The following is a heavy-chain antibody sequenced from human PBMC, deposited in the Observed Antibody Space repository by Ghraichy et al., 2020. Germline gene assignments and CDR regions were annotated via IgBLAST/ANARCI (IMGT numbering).Heavy chain of an antibody. V-gene: IGHV4-34*01. CDR3: ARSVADY. CDR1: GGSFSGYY. D-gene: IGHD2-15*01. J-gene: IGHJ4*02. CDR2: INHSGST. Sequence: SETLSLTCAVYGGSFSGYYWSWIRQPPGKGLEWIGEINHSGSTNYNPSLKSRVTISVDTSKNQFSLKLSSVTAADTAVYYCARSVADYWGQGTLVTVSS.